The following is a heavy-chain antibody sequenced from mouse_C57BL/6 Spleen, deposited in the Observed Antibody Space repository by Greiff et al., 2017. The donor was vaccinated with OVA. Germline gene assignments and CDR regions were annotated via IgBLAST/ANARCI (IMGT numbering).Heavy chain of an antibody. CDR3: TRDGPLGSSSWFAY. D-gene: IGHD1-1*01. CDR1: GFTFSSYA. CDR2: ISSGGDYI. Sequence: EVNLVESGEGLVKPGGSLKLSCAASGFTFSSYAMSWVRQTPEKRLEWVAYISSGGDYIYYADTVKGRFTISRDNARNTLYLQMSSLKSEDTAMYYCTRDGPLGSSSWFAYWGQGTLVTVSA. J-gene: IGHJ3*01. V-gene: IGHV5-9-1*02.